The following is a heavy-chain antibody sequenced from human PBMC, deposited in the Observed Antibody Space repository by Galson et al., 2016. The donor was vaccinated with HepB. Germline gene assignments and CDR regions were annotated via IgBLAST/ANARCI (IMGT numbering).Heavy chain of an antibody. CDR3: VKVGGAGYFDP. CDR1: GDSVSSDSAA. D-gene: IGHD1-26*01. V-gene: IGHV6-1*01. Sequence: CAISGDSVSSDSAAWNWIRRSPSRGLEWLGRTYYRSKGDNEYAVSVRSRMTINPDTSKNQFSLQLSSVTAADTAVYYCVKVGGAGYFDPWGQGTLVTVSS. CDR2: TYYRSKGDN. J-gene: IGHJ5*02.